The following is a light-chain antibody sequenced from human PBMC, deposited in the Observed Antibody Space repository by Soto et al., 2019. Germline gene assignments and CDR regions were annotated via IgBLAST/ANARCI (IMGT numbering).Light chain of an antibody. V-gene: IGLV3-21*02. Sequence: SYELTPPPSVSVAPGQTARITCGGNNIGGKSLHWYQQKPGQAPVLVVYDDGDRPSGIPERFSGSNSGNTATLTISRVEAGDEADYYCKVWDNNYDNYVSGTGTKVTVL. CDR1: NIGGKS. CDR2: DDG. CDR3: KVWDNNYDNYV. J-gene: IGLJ1*01.